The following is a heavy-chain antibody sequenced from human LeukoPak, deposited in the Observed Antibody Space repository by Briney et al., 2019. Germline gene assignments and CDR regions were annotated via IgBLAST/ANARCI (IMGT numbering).Heavy chain of an antibody. Sequence: PGGSLRLSCAASGFTFSSYEMNWVRQAPGKGLEWVSYISSSGSTIYYADSVKGRFTISRDNAKNSLYLQMNSLRAEDTAVYYCARDMGYSGYDFDYWGQGTLVTVSS. J-gene: IGHJ4*02. CDR2: ISSSGSTI. D-gene: IGHD5-12*01. CDR3: ARDMGYSGYDFDY. V-gene: IGHV3-48*03. CDR1: GFTFSSYE.